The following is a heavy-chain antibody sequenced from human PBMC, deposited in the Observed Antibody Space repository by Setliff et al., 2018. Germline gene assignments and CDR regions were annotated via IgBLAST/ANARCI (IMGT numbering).Heavy chain of an antibody. CDR3: ARDLGHGGDSDY. CDR1: GYSISSGYI. CDR2: IGHTGSI. D-gene: IGHD2-21*02. V-gene: IGHV4-38-2*02. J-gene: IGHJ4*02. Sequence: KASETLSLTCTVSGYSISSGYIWGWIRQPPGKGLEWVGNIGHTGSINYNPSLKSRLTISRDTSKNQVSLKLNPVTATDTAVYYCARDLGHGGDSDYWGQGILVTVSS.